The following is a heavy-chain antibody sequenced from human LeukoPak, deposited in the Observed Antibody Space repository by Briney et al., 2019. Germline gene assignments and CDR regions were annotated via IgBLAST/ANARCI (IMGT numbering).Heavy chain of an antibody. CDR3: ARVGEDSRIVATFSAFDI. V-gene: IGHV1-18*01. J-gene: IGHJ3*02. CDR1: GYTFTSYG. CDR2: ISAYNGNT. Sequence: GASVTVSCQASGYTFTSYGISWVRQAPGQGLEWMGWISAYNGNTNYAQKLQGRVTMTTDTSTSTAYMELRSLRSDDTAVYYCARVGEDSRIVATFSAFDIWGQGTMVTVSS. D-gene: IGHD5-12*01.